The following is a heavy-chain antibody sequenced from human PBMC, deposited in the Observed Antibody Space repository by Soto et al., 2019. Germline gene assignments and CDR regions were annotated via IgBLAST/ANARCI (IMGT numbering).Heavy chain of an antibody. V-gene: IGHV3-33*01. Sequence: GGSLRLSCAASGFTFSSYGMHWVRQAPGKGLEWVAVIWYDGSNKYYADSVKGRFTISRDNSKNTLYLQMNSLRAEDTAVYYCARMEYKAAYDFWSGPFSYGMDVWGQGTTVTV. CDR1: GFTFSSYG. D-gene: IGHD3-3*01. CDR3: ARMEYKAAYDFWSGPFSYGMDV. CDR2: IWYDGSNK. J-gene: IGHJ6*02.